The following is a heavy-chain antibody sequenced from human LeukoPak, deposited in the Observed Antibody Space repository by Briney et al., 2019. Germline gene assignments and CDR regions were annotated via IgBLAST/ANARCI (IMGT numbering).Heavy chain of an antibody. CDR2: INTNTGNP. CDR1: GYTFTSYA. Sequence: ASVKVSCKASGYTFTSYAMKWVRQAPGQGLEWMGWINTNTGNPTYAQGFTGRFVFSLDTSVSTAYLQISSLKAEDTAVYYCAREGRIAARISRWFGPWGQGTLVTVSS. CDR3: AREGRIAARISRWFGP. D-gene: IGHD6-6*01. V-gene: IGHV7-4-1*02. J-gene: IGHJ5*02.